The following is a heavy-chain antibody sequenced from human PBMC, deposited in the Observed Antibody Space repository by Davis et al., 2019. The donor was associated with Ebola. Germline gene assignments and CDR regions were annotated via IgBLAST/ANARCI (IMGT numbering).Heavy chain of an antibody. CDR1: GAAIRSNH. CDR3: ATTPTAAPGRFEH. D-gene: IGHD6-13*01. CDR2: IYNSGSA. J-gene: IGHJ4*02. Sequence: SETLSLTCTVSGAAIRSNHWSWIRQSPGKALELIGYIYNSGSANYNPSLNSRVAISLDRSKNQFSLKLRSVTAADTAVYYCATTPTAAPGRFEHWDQGTPVTVSS. V-gene: IGHV4-59*01.